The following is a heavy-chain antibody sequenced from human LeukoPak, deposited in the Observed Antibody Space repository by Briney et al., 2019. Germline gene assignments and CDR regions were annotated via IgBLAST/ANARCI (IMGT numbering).Heavy chain of an antibody. D-gene: IGHD2-2*01. Sequence: MTGGSLRLSCAASGFTFSSYSMNWVRQAPGKGLEWVSSISSSSSYIYYADSVKGRFTISRDNAKNSLYLQMNSLRAEDTAVYYCATYSSSNGQEFQYWGQGTLVTVSS. CDR2: ISSSSSYI. CDR3: ATYSSSNGQEFQY. V-gene: IGHV3-21*01. CDR1: GFTFSSYS. J-gene: IGHJ1*01.